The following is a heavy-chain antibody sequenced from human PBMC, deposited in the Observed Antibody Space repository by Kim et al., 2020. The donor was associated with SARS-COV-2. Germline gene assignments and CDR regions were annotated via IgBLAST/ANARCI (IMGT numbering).Heavy chain of an antibody. D-gene: IGHD3-22*01. Sequence: SETLSLTCTVSGGSISSYYWSWIRQPPGKGLEWIGYIYYSGSTNYNPSLKSRVTISVDTSKNQFSLKLSSVTAADTAVYYCAGRLIVDAFDIWGQGTMVTVSS. V-gene: IGHV4-59*01. CDR1: GGSISSYY. J-gene: IGHJ3*02. CDR2: IYYSGST. CDR3: AGRLIVDAFDI.